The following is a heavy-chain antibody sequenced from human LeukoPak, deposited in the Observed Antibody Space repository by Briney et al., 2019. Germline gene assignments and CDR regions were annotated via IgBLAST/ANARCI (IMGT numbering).Heavy chain of an antibody. CDR3: ARAIGYFDY. CDR2: TYYRSKWYH. CDR1: GDSVSRNSAA. V-gene: IGHV6-1*01. D-gene: IGHD2-21*01. Sequence: SQTLSLTFAISGDSVSRNSAAWNWIRQSPSRGLEWLGRTYYRSKWYHEYAVAVKSRITIHPDTSKNQFSLQLNSVTPEDTAVYYCARAIGYFDYWGQGALLSVSS. J-gene: IGHJ4*02.